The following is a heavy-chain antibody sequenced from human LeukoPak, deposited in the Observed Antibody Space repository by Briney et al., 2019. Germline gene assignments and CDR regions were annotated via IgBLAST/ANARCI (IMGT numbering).Heavy chain of an antibody. CDR3: AREVRAYSSSWYAWFDP. D-gene: IGHD6-13*01. Sequence: GASVKVSCKASGYTFTSYGISWVRQAPGQGLEWMGWISAYNGNTNYAQKLQGRVTMTTDTSTSTAYMELRSLRSDDTAVYYCAREVRAYSSSWYAWFDPWGQGTLVTVSS. V-gene: IGHV1-18*01. CDR2: ISAYNGNT. CDR1: GYTFTSYG. J-gene: IGHJ5*02.